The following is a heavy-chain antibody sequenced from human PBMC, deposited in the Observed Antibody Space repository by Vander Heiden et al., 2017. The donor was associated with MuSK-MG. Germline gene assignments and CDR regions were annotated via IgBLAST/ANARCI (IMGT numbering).Heavy chain of an antibody. Sequence: EVQLVESGGGLVKPGWSLRRSCAASAFTFSSYSRNWVRQAPGKGLEWVSSISSSSSYIYYADSVKGRFTISRDNAKNSLYLQMNSLRAEDTAVYYCASPRAPDFDYWGQGTLVTVSS. CDR3: ASPRAPDFDY. CDR1: AFTFSSYS. J-gene: IGHJ4*02. V-gene: IGHV3-21*01. CDR2: ISSSSSYI.